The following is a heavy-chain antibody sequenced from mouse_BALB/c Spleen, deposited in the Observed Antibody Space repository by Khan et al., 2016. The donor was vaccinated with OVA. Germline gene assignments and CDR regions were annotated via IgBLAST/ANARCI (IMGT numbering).Heavy chain of an antibody. CDR2: ISSSGST. Sequence: EVQLVESGPGLVKPSQSLSLTCTVTGYSITSDYAWNWIRQFPGNKLEWMGYISSSGSTNYNPALTSLISITRDTSKNQFFLQLNSVTTEITATYYCARDSSRYNYAMDYWGQGTSVTVSS. CDR1: GYSITSDYA. J-gene: IGHJ4*01. V-gene: IGHV3-2*02. D-gene: IGHD2-12*01. CDR3: ARDSSRYNYAMDY.